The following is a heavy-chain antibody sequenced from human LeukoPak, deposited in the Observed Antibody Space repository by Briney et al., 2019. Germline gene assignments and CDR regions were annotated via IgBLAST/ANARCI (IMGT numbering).Heavy chain of an antibody. CDR1: GFTFSGYW. Sequence: PGGSLRLSCAASGFTFSGYWMSWVRQAPGKGLEWVANINEDGSEKYYVDSVKGRFTISRDNAKNSLYLQMNSLRAEDTAVYYCARYTGGSDFWGQGTLVTVSS. D-gene: IGHD5-18*01. CDR2: INEDGSEK. CDR3: ARYTGGSDF. V-gene: IGHV3-7*04. J-gene: IGHJ4*02.